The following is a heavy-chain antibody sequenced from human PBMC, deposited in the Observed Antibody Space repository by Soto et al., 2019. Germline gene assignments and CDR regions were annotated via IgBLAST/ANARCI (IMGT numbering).Heavy chain of an antibody. CDR2: IYYSGST. CDR3: AREGYSSVAGFFDY. J-gene: IGHJ4*02. D-gene: IGHD6-25*01. V-gene: IGHV4-59*01. Sequence: SETLSLTXTVSGGSISSYYWSWIRQPPGKGLEWIGYIYYSGSTNYNPSLKSRVTISVDTSKNQFSLKLSSVTAADTAVYYCAREGYSSVAGFFDYWGQGTLVTVSS. CDR1: GGSISSYY.